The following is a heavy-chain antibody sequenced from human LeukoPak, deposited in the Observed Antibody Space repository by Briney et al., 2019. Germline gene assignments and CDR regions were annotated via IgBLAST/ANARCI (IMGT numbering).Heavy chain of an antibody. D-gene: IGHD2-2*03. J-gene: IGHJ4*02. Sequence: ASVKVSCKASGYTFTSYDINWVRQATGQGLEWRGWMNPNTGNTGYAQKFQGRVTMTRNTSIRTAYMELSSLRSEDTAVYYCARKFLDSRGYYFDYWGQGTMVTVSS. CDR1: GYTFTSYD. CDR2: MNPNTGNT. CDR3: ARKFLDSRGYYFDY. V-gene: IGHV1-8*01.